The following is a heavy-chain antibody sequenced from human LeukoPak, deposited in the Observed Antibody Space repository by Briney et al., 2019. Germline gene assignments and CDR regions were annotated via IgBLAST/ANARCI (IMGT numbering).Heavy chain of an antibody. V-gene: IGHV1-2*02. CDR3: ARGGEPGYGDFLTDY. J-gene: IGHJ4*02. D-gene: IGHD4-17*01. Sequence: ASVKVSCKASGYTFTGYYMHWVRQAPGQGLEWMGWINPNSGGTNYAQKFQGRVIMTRDTSISTAYMELSRLRSDDTAVYYCARGGEPGYGDFLTDYWGQGTLVTVSS. CDR2: INPNSGGT. CDR1: GYTFTGYY.